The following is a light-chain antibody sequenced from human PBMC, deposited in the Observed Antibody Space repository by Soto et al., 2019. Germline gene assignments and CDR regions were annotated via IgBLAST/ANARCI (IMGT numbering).Light chain of an antibody. CDR3: SSCTTSSTVI. CDR2: DVS. J-gene: IGLJ2*01. Sequence: QSALTQPASVSGSPGQSITISCTGTSSDVGAYNYVSWYQHHPGKVPKLMIYDVSNRPSGVSNRFSGSKSGNTASLTISGLQAEDEADYYCSSCTTSSTVIFGGGTKLTVL. V-gene: IGLV2-14*03. CDR1: SSDVGAYNY.